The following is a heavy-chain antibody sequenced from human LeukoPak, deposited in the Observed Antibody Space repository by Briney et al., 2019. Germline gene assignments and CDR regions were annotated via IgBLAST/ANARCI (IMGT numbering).Heavy chain of an antibody. Sequence: GGSLRLSCAASGFTFSSYAMSWVRQAPGKGLEWVSVISGSGGSTYYADSVKGRFTISRDNSKNTLYLQMNSLRAEDTAVYYCARDLSGWELQEYWGQGTLVTVSS. V-gene: IGHV3-23*01. J-gene: IGHJ4*02. D-gene: IGHD1-26*01. CDR1: GFTFSSYA. CDR2: ISGSGGST. CDR3: ARDLSGWELQEY.